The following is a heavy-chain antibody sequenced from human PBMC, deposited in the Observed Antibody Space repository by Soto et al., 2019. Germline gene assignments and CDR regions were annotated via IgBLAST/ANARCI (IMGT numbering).Heavy chain of an antibody. CDR1: GCSISSSSYY. D-gene: IGHD2-15*01. J-gene: IGHJ4*02. CDR3: ARRTPAISISDH. V-gene: IGHV4-39*01. CDR2: IYYSGST. Sequence: SETLSLTCTVSGCSISSSSYYWGWILQPPGKGLEWIGSIYYSGSTYYNPSLKSRVTISVDTSKNQFSLKLSSVTAADTAVYYCARRTPAISISDHWGQGTLVTVSS.